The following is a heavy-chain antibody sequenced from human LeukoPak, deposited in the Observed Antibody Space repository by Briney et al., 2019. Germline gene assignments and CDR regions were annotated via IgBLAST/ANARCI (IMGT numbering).Heavy chain of an antibody. CDR3: ARDEKGSGFLDY. V-gene: IGHV4-59*01. J-gene: IGHJ4*02. D-gene: IGHD6-19*01. Sequence: TSETLSLTCTVSGGSISSYYWSWIRQPPGKGLEWIGYIDYSGSTNYNPSLKSRVTISVETSKNQFSLKLSSVTAADTDVYYCARDEKGSGFLDYWGQGTLVTVSS. CDR2: IDYSGST. CDR1: GGSISSYY.